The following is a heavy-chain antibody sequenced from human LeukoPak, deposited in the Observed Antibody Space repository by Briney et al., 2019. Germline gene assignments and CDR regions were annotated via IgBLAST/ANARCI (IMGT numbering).Heavy chain of an antibody. Sequence: GGSLRLSCAASGFTFSSYSMNWVRQAPGKGLEWVSSISSSSSYIYYADSVKGRFTISRDNAKNSLYLQMNSLRAEDTAVYYCARDPGSYYDQGAFDNWGQGTMVTVSS. CDR1: GFTFSSYS. V-gene: IGHV3-21*01. D-gene: IGHD1-26*01. J-gene: IGHJ3*02. CDR3: ARDPGSYYDQGAFDN. CDR2: ISSSSSYI.